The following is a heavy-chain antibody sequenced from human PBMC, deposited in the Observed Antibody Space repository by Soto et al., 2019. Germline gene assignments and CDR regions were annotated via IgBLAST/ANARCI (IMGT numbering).Heavy chain of an antibody. Sequence: GGSLRLSCAASGSISTTTPLSWVRQAPGKGLEWVSTISGRGTNTYYADSVKGRFIISRDNLKNTVNLQMNGLGVEDTAIYYCATSFRYFDNWGQGTRVTVSS. CDR1: GSISTTTP. V-gene: IGHV3-23*01. J-gene: IGHJ4*02. CDR3: ATSFRYFDN. CDR2: ISGRGTNT.